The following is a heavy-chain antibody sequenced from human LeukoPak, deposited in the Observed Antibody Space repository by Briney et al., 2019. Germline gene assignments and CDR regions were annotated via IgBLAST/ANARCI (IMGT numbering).Heavy chain of an antibody. CDR2: ISYDGSNK. CDR1: GFTFSSYA. D-gene: IGHD2-15*01. CDR3: ARDQGYCSGGSCYLDAFDI. Sequence: GRSLRLSCAASGFTFSSYAMHWVRQAPGKGLEWVAVISYDGSNKYYADSVKGRFTISRDNSKNTLYLQMNSLRAEDTAVYYCARDQGYCSGGSCYLDAFDIWGQGTMVTVSS. J-gene: IGHJ3*02. V-gene: IGHV3-30-3*01.